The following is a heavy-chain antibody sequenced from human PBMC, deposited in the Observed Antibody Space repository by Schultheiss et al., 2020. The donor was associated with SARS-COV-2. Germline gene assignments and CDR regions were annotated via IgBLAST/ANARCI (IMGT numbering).Heavy chain of an antibody. CDR2: IRSKAYGGTT. CDR3: TRAGYCTNGVCYYYMDV. Sequence: SLRLSCTASGFTFGDYAMSWFRQAPGKGLEWVGFIRSKAYGGTTEYAASVKGRFTISRDDSKSIAYLQMNSLKTEDTALYYCTRAGYCTNGVCYYYMDVWGKGTTVTVSS. D-gene: IGHD2-8*01. CDR1: GFTFGDYA. V-gene: IGHV3-49*03. J-gene: IGHJ6*03.